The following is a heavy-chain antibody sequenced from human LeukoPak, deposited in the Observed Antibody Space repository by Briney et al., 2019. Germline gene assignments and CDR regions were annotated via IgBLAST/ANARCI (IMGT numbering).Heavy chain of an antibody. CDR2: IWYDGSNK. J-gene: IGHJ4*02. CDR3: ETPGSSSTFDY. Sequence: GRSLRLSCAASGFTFSSYGMHWVRQAPGKGLEWVAVIWYDGSNKYYADSVKGRFTISRDNSKNTLYLQMNSLRGEDTAVYYCETPGSSSTFDYEGQGTLVSVSS. V-gene: IGHV3-33*01. D-gene: IGHD6-6*01. CDR1: GFTFSSYG.